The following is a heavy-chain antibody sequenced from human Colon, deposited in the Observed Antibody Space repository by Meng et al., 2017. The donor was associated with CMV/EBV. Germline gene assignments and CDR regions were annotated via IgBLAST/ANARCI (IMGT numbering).Heavy chain of an antibody. CDR3: TRGLGTADITSPLDL. V-gene: IGHV1-69*01. J-gene: IGHJ4*01. CDR1: GGSFSNCA. CDR2: IIHMFDPV. Sequence: SGGSFSNCAINWVRQAQGQGLEWRGGIIHMFDPVDVEKKFEGRLSITAKAATNTVYMELDRLTSEDTAIYFCTRGLGTADITSPLDLWGQGTLVTVSS. D-gene: IGHD1-14*01.